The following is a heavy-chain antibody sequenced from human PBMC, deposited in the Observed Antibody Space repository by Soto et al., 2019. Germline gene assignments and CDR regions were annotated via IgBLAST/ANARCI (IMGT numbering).Heavy chain of an antibody. CDR3: ASQKLDAPAFFDY. Sequence: SGTLSLTCTVSGCAINNNYYYWCWVLQPPGKGLEWIASISRSGTTYYNPSLKSRVTKSIDTSRNQFSLTLTSVTAADTAVYYCASQKLDAPAFFDYWSQGTLVTVSS. D-gene: IGHD2-2*01. V-gene: IGHV4-39*01. J-gene: IGHJ4*02. CDR1: GCAINNNYYY. CDR2: ISRSGTT.